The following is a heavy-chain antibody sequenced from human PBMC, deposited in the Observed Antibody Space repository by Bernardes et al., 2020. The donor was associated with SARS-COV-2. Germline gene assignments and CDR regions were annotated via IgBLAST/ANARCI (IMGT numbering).Heavy chain of an antibody. CDR2: IKGDGSQI. CDR3: ATERYYDSSGTWDY. D-gene: IGHD3-22*01. Sequence: GGSLRLSCAASGFTLSTYAMNWVRQTPGKGLEWVANIKGDGSQISSVDSVRGRFTISRDNARNLLYLQMSSLRAEDTAVYYCATERYYDSSGTWDYWGQGTLVTVSS. V-gene: IGHV3-7*01. J-gene: IGHJ4*02. CDR1: GFTLSTYA.